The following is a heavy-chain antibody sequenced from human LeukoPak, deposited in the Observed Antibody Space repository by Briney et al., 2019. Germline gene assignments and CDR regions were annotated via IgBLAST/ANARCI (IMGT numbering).Heavy chain of an antibody. V-gene: IGHV4-39*07. J-gene: IGHJ4*02. CDR1: GGFISSSSYY. CDR2: VFHSGST. Sequence: SEALSLTCTVSGGFISSSSYYWGWIRQPPGKGLEWIGEVFHSGSTKYNPSLKNRVTISVDKSKNQFSLKLTSLTAADTAVYYCARDSIAARAFDYWGQGTLVTVSS. D-gene: IGHD6-6*01. CDR3: ARDSIAARAFDY.